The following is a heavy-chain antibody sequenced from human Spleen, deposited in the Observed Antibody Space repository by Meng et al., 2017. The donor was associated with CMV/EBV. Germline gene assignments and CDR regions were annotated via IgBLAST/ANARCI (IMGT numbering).Heavy chain of an antibody. CDR3: ARDGFWSGYEPGYYFDC. CDR2: TSYDGNRK. V-gene: IGHV3-30*03. Sequence: FTFSSYDMHWVRQAPGKGLEWVAVTSYDGNRKYYADSVKGRFTISRDNSKNTLSLQMNSLRAEDTAVYSCARDGFWSGYEPGYYFDCWGQGTLVTVSS. J-gene: IGHJ4*02. CDR1: FTFSSYD. D-gene: IGHD3-3*01.